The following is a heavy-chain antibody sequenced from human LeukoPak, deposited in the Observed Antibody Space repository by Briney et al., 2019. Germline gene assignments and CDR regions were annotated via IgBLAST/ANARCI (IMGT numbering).Heavy chain of an antibody. CDR2: IYHSGST. Sequence: SETLSLTCAVSGGSISSNNWWSWVRQPPGKGLEWIGEIYHSGSTNYNPSLKSRVTISVDKSKNQFSLKLSSVTAADTAMYYCAKDDDWGRFNHWGQGTLVTVSS. CDR3: AKDDDWGRFNH. V-gene: IGHV4-4*02. J-gene: IGHJ1*01. CDR1: GGSISSNNW. D-gene: IGHD3-16*01.